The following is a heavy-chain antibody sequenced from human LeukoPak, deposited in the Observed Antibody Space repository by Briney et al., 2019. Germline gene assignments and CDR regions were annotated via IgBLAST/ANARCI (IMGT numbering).Heavy chain of an antibody. CDR2: ILGSGVTT. CDR1: GFTFSNYA. Sequence: PGGSLGLSCASSGFTFSNYAMSWVRQAPGKGREWVSAILGSGVTTYYADSVKGRLTVSRDNSKSTLYLQMNTLRAEDTALYYCAKWGDYDVLTGYYVPDYWGQGTLVTVSS. V-gene: IGHV3-23*01. CDR3: AKWGDYDVLTGYYVPDY. D-gene: IGHD3-9*01. J-gene: IGHJ4*02.